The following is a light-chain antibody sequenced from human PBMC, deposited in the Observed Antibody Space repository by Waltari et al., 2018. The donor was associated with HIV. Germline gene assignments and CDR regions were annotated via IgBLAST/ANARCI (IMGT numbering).Light chain of an antibody. CDR2: DVI. Sequence: QSALTQPRSVSGSPGQSVTISCTGTSSDVGAYNFVSWYQQHPGKAHKLMIFDVIKRPSGVPGRFSGSKSGNTASLTVSGLQAEDEADYYCCSSAGSYVVYGGGTKLTVL. CDR1: SSDVGAYNF. J-gene: IGLJ2*01. CDR3: CSSAGSYVV. V-gene: IGLV2-11*01.